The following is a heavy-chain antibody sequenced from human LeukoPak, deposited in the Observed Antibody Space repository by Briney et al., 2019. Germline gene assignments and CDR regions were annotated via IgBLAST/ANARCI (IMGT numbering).Heavy chain of an antibody. CDR3: STSVTPYLYYYYGMDV. V-gene: IGHV3-49*04. D-gene: IGHD2-15*01. CDR2: IRSNPHGGTT. J-gene: IGHJ6*02. Sequence: GGSLRLSCTASSGITFVNYAISWVRQAPGKGLEWIGFIRSNPHGGTTDYAPSVKGRFTISRDDSKSIVYLQLNSLKTEDTAVYFCSTSVTPYLYYYYGMDVWGQGTTVTVSS. CDR1: GITFVNYA.